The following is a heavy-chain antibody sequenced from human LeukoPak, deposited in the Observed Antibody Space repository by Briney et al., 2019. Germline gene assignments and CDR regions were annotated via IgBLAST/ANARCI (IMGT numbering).Heavy chain of an antibody. CDR3: ARDADYYGMDV. CDR2: IGTSSTTI. J-gene: IGHJ6*02. CDR1: GFTFSSYT. V-gene: IGHV3-48*01. Sequence: GGSLRLSCAASGFTFSSYTMNWVRQPPGKGLEWVSNIGTSSTTIYYADSVKGRFTISRDNSKNTLYLQMNSLRAEDTAVYYCARDADYYGMDVWGQGTTVTVSS.